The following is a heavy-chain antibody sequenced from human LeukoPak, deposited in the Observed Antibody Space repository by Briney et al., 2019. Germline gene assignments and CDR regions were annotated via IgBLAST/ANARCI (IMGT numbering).Heavy chain of an antibody. J-gene: IGHJ6*02. CDR3: AKEGYCSSTSCYSYYYYGMDV. D-gene: IGHD2-2*02. CDR1: GFTFSSYA. CDR2: ISGSGGST. V-gene: IGHV3-23*01. Sequence: GGSLRLSCAASGFTFSSYAMSWVRQAPGKGPEWVSAISGSGGSTYYADSVKGRFTISRDNSKNTLYLQMNSLRAEDTAVYYCAKEGYCSSTSCYSYYYYGMDVWGQGTTVTVSS.